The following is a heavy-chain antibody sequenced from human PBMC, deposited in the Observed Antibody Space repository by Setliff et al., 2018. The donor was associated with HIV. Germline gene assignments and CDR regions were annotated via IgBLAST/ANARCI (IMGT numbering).Heavy chain of an antibody. J-gene: IGHJ4*02. V-gene: IGHV4-61*02. CDR1: GGSINSGSYY. CDR2: IYTSGST. CDR3: ARDVMEWFGNYFDN. D-gene: IGHD3-3*01. Sequence: SETLSLTCTVSGGSINSGSYYWSWIRQPAGKGLEWIGRIYTSGSTNYNPSLKSRVTISVDTSKNQFSLKLSSVTAADTAVYYCARDVMEWFGNYFDNWGQGALVTVSS.